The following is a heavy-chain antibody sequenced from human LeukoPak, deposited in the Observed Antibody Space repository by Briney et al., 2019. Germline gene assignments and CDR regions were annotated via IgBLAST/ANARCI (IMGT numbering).Heavy chain of an antibody. D-gene: IGHD3-3*01. CDR1: GFTFSSYN. CDR3: ARGPFWSGYFDD. CDR2: IRSRTSYI. Sequence: GGSLRLSCAASGFTFSSYNMNWVRQAPGKGLEWVSSIRSRTSYIYYVDSVKGRFTISRDIAKNSLYLQMNSLRAEDTAVYYCARGPFWSGYFDDWGQGALVTVSS. V-gene: IGHV3-21*01. J-gene: IGHJ4*02.